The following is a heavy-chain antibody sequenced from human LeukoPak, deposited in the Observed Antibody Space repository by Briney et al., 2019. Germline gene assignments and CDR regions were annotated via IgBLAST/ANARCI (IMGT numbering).Heavy chain of an antibody. CDR1: GFTFSSYC. CDR2: MWYDGSNK. J-gene: IGHJ4*02. D-gene: IGHD5-12*01. CDR3: ARDPEVALRLWSFDY. Sequence: PGRSLRLSCAASGFTFSSYCMRWVRQAPGKWLEWVAVMWYDGSNKYYAYSVKGRFTISRDNSKNTLYLQMNSLRAEDTAVYYCARDPEVALRLWSFDYWGQGTLVTVSS. V-gene: IGHV3-33*01.